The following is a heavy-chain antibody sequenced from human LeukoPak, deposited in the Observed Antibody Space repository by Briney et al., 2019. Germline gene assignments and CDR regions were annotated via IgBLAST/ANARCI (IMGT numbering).Heavy chain of an antibody. CDR3: ARLIPQRYSYGTGFDY. CDR1: GGSISSSSYY. Sequence: PSETLSLTCTVSGGSISSSSYYWGWIRQPPGKGLEWIGSIYYSGSTYYNPSLKSRVTISVDTSKNQFSLKLSSVTAADTAVYYCARLIPQRYSYGTGFDYWGQGTLVTVSS. J-gene: IGHJ4*02. CDR2: IYYSGST. V-gene: IGHV4-39*01. D-gene: IGHD5-18*01.